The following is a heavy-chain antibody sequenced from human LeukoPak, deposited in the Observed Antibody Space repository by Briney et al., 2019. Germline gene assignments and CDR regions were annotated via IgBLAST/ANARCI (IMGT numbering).Heavy chain of an antibody. J-gene: IGHJ4*02. Sequence: ASVKVSCKASGYTFTSYYMHWVRQAPGQGLEWMGIINPSGGSTSYAQKFQGRVTMTTDKPTSTAYMELRSLRSDDTAVYYCALFYSSSHPFDYWGQGTLVTVSS. V-gene: IGHV1-46*01. D-gene: IGHD6-6*01. CDR2: INPSGGST. CDR3: ALFYSSSHPFDY. CDR1: GYTFTSYY.